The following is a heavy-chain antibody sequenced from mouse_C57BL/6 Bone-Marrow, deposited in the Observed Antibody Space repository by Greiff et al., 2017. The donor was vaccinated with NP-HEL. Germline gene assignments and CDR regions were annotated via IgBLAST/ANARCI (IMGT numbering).Heavy chain of an antibody. J-gene: IGHJ2*01. D-gene: IGHD2-1*01. V-gene: IGHV1-64*01. CDR1: GYTFTSYW. CDR2: IYPNSGST. Sequence: QVQLQQPGAELVKPGASVKLSCKASGYTFTSYWMHWVKQRPGQGLEWIGMIYPNSGSTNYNEKFKSKATLTVDKSSSTAYMQLSSLTSEDSAVYYCARLVLYCGSRFGYWGQGTTLTVSS. CDR3: ARLVLYCGSRFGY.